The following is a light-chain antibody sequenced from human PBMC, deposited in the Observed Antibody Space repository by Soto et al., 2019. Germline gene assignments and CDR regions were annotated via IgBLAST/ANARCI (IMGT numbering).Light chain of an antibody. CDR1: QTISHW. CDR2: DAS. Sequence: IHLTHSPSSLSASFGDSVSITFRASQTISHWLAWYQQKPGKAPKLLIFDASSLENGVPSRFSGSGSGTEFTLTITGLQPDDFATYYCQQYNTYWTFGQGTKVDIK. J-gene: IGKJ1*01. V-gene: IGKV1-5*01. CDR3: QQYNTYWT.